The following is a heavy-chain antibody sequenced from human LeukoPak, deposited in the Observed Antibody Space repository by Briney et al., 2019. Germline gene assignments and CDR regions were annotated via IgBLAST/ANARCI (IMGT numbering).Heavy chain of an antibody. CDR1: GFTFSSYA. D-gene: IGHD3-10*01. CDR3: TKKPVRGFGWFDP. J-gene: IGHJ5*02. CDR2: ISGSGGST. Sequence: GGSLRLSCAASGFTFSSYAMNWVRQAPGKGLEWVSAISGSGGSTYYADSVKGRFTISRDNSKNTLYLQMNSLRAEDTAVYYCTKKPVRGFGWFDPWGQGTLVTVSS. V-gene: IGHV3-23*01.